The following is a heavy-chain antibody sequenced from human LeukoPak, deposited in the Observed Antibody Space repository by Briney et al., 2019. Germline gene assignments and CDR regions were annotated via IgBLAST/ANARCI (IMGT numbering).Heavy chain of an antibody. Sequence: GGSLRLSCAASGFTFSSYGMHWVRQAPGKGLEWVAVIWYDGSNEYYADSVKGRFAISRDNSKNTLYLQMNSLRAEDTAVYYCARGDYDSSGYFHWGQGTLVTVSS. V-gene: IGHV3-33*01. CDR3: ARGDYDSSGYFH. CDR1: GFTFSSYG. D-gene: IGHD3-22*01. J-gene: IGHJ4*02. CDR2: IWYDGSNE.